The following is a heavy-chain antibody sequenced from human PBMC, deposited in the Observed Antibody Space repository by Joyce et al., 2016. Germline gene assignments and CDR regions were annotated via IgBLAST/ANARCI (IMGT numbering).Heavy chain of an antibody. CDR1: GGSLNRSGYY. Sequence: QLHLQESGPGLVKPSETLSLTCSVSGGSLNRSGYYWGWIRQPPGKGLEWIGSIYYGGNAYYNPALESRVTISVDTSKNQCSLKLTSVTAADTAVYYCARDRGPIVLVVYAFDYWGQGTLATVSS. CDR3: ARDRGPIVLVVYAFDY. D-gene: IGHD2-8*02. V-gene: IGHV4-39*07. J-gene: IGHJ4*02. CDR2: IYYGGNA.